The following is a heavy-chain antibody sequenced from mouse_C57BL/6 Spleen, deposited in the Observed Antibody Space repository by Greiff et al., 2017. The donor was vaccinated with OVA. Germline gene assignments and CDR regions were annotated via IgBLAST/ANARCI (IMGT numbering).Heavy chain of an antibody. CDR2: IDPSDSET. CDR3: ARSAAQAGAWFAY. CDR1: GYTFTSYW. J-gene: IGHJ3*01. Sequence: VKLQQPGAELVRPGSSVKLSCKASGYTFTSYWMHWVKQRPIQGLEWIGNIDPSDSETHYNQKFKDKATLTVDKSSSTAYMQLSSLTSEDSAVYYCARSAAQAGAWFAYWGQGTLVTVSA. V-gene: IGHV1-52*01. D-gene: IGHD3-2*02.